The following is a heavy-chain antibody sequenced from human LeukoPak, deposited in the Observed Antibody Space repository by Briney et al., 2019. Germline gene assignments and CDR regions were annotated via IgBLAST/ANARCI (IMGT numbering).Heavy chain of an antibody. CDR1: GFTFDYYV. CDR2: INWNGGST. CDR3: ARRGATRVAFDI. V-gene: IGHV3-20*04. J-gene: IGHJ3*02. Sequence: GGSLRLSCAPSGFTFDYYVMTWVRQAPGKGLEWVSGINWNGGSTGYADSVKGRFTISRDNAKNTLYLQMNSLRAEDTAVYYCARRGATRVAFDIWGQGTMVTVSS. D-gene: IGHD1-26*01.